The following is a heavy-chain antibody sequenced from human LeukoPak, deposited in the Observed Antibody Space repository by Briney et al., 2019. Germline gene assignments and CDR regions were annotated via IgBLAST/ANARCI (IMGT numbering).Heavy chain of an antibody. J-gene: IGHJ6*02. CDR2: IYYSGST. D-gene: IGHD6-13*01. V-gene: IGHV4-59*08. Sequence: SETLSLTCTVSGGSITSYYWSWIRQPPGKGLEWIGYIYYSGSTNYNPSLKSRVTISVDTSKNQSSLKLSSVTAADTAVYYCARLPIRHRKDGSSSWDGYYYYYYGMDVWGQGTTVTVSS. CDR1: GGSITSYY. CDR3: ARLPIRHRKDGSSSWDGYYYYYYGMDV.